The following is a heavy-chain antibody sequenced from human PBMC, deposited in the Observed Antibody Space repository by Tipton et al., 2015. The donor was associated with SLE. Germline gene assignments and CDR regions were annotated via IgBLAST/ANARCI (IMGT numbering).Heavy chain of an antibody. CDR2: ILPMFETT. CDR3: AREDVGGRYPLDSSDM. D-gene: IGHD1-26*01. J-gene: IGHJ3*02. Sequence: QVQLVQSGAEVKKPGSSVKVPCKASGDTFSRYAFSWVRQAPGQGLEWMGKILPMFETTTYAQKMQGRVTSTTDDSTSTTYMELGTLKSEDTSLYCCAREDVGGRYPLDSSDMWGQGTLVTVSS. CDR1: GDTFSRYA. V-gene: IGHV1-69*18.